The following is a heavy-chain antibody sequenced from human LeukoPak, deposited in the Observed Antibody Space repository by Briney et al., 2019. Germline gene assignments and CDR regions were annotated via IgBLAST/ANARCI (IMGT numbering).Heavy chain of an antibody. CDR1: GYTLTELS. Sequence: ASVKVSCKVSGYTLTELSMHWVRQAPGKGLEWMGGFDPEDGETIYAQKFQGRVTMTEDTSTDTAYMELSSLRSEDTAVYYCATNNGLPHYDFWSGLGPWGQGTLVTVSS. V-gene: IGHV1-24*01. J-gene: IGHJ5*02. D-gene: IGHD3-3*01. CDR3: ATNNGLPHYDFWSGLGP. CDR2: FDPEDGET.